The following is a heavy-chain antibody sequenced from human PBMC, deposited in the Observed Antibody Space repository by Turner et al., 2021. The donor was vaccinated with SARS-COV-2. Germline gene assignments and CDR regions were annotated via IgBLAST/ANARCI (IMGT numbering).Heavy chain of an antibody. CDR3: ARDVPTYYYDSSGYYTDAFDI. D-gene: IGHD3-22*01. CDR2: IRSSSSYI. CDR1: GFTFSSYS. Sequence: EVQLVESGGGLVKHGGSLRLSCSASGFTFSSYSMNWVRQAPGKGLEWVSSIRSSSSYIYYADSVKGRFTISRDNAKNSLYLQMNSLRAEDTAVYYCARDVPTYYYDSSGYYTDAFDIWGQGTMVTVSS. J-gene: IGHJ3*02. V-gene: IGHV3-21*01.